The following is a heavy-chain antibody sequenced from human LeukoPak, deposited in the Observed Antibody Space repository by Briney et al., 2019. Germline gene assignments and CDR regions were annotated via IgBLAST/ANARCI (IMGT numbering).Heavy chain of an antibody. CDR2: IRYDGSNK. D-gene: IGHD6-19*01. CDR3: ARGGKIALAGTRSPQYFQH. J-gene: IGHJ1*01. Sequence: GGSLRLSCAASGFTFSNYGMHWVRQAPGKGLEWVAFIRYDGSNKYYADSVKGRFTISRDNSKNKLYLQMNSLRAEDTAVYYCARGGKIALAGTRSPQYFQHWGQGTLVTVSS. CDR1: GFTFSNYG. V-gene: IGHV3-30*02.